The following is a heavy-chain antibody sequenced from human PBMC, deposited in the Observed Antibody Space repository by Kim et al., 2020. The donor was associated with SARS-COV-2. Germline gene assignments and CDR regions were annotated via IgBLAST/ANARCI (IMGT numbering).Heavy chain of an antibody. Sequence: RTTYAEAVKGRFTITRDNAKNTVDLQMNSLRAEDTAVYYCARGRWDGMDVWGQGTTVTVSS. J-gene: IGHJ6*02. D-gene: IGHD6-13*01. CDR3: ARGRWDGMDV. CDR2: RT. V-gene: IGHV3-74*01.